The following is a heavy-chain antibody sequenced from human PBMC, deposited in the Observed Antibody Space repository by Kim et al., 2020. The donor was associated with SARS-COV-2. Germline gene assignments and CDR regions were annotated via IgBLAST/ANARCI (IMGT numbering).Heavy chain of an antibody. CDR2: INNSGSTI. J-gene: IGHJ6*02. V-gene: IGHV3-11*01. CDR1: GFTFSDYY. D-gene: IGHD3-9*01. Sequence: GGSLRLSCAASGFTFSDYYMSWIRQAPGKGLEWVSYINNSGSTIYYVDSVKGRFTISRDNAKNSLYLQMNSLRAEDTAVYYCAREGPMYYDILTGYYIPPSEYGMDVWGQGTTVTVSS. CDR3: AREGPMYYDILTGYYIPPSEYGMDV.